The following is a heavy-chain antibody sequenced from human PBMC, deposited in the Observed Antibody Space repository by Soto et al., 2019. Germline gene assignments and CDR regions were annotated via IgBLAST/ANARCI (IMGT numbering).Heavy chain of an antibody. J-gene: IGHJ4*02. V-gene: IGHV3-30-3*01. Sequence: QVHLVESGGGVVQPGRSLRLSCEASGFTFNHYAMHWVRQAPGKGLEWVAVVSYDGSTKYYADSVKGRFTSSRDNSKNTLYLQMNSLYTEDTAVYYCARSYIWGYFEYWGQGTLVTVSS. CDR3: ARSYIWGYFEY. CDR1: GFTFNHYA. CDR2: VSYDGSTK. D-gene: IGHD3-16*01.